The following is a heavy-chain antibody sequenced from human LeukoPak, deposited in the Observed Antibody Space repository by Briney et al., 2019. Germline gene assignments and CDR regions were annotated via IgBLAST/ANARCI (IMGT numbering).Heavy chain of an antibody. V-gene: IGHV3-53*01. CDR2: LYSDGRT. CDR3: ASGSTMVQGVIFAY. CDR1: GFTVFSNY. Sequence: PGGSLRLSCAASGFTVFSNYMSWVRRAPGKGLEWVSVLYSDGRTFYAGSVRGRFTISRDKSKNTVYLQMNSLRVEDTAVYYCASGSTMVQGVIFAYWGQGTLVTVAS. D-gene: IGHD3-10*01. J-gene: IGHJ4*02.